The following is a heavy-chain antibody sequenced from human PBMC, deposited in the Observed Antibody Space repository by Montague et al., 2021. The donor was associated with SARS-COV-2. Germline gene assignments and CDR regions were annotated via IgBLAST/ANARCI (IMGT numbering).Heavy chain of an antibody. J-gene: IGHJ4*02. V-gene: IGHV4-4*02. Sequence: SETLSLTCVVSGGSISYYNWWTWVRLPPGKGQGRVGEIYNTGSTKYKPSLKSRVSMSVDKSWNQFPLRLTSVTAADTAIYYCARKGSGRSDLAYWGQGTLVTVSS. D-gene: IGHD1-26*01. CDR2: IYNTGST. CDR3: ARKGSGRSDLAY. CDR1: GGSISYYNW.